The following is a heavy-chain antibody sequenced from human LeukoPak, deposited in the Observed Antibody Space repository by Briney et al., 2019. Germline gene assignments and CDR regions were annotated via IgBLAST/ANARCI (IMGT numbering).Heavy chain of an antibody. V-gene: IGHV4-39*07. CDR3: AGERGEEYSSGWYKTNFLDK. J-gene: IGHJ4*02. CDR1: GDSFSSVTDY. D-gene: IGHD6-19*01. Sequence: MTSETLSLTCTVSGDSFSSVTDYWAWVRQPPGKGLEWIASGDYSGGTYYNPSLESRVAISADMSTKQISLKLTSVTGADTAVYYCAGERGEEYSSGWYKTNFLDKWGQGIRVTVSS. CDR2: GDYSGGT.